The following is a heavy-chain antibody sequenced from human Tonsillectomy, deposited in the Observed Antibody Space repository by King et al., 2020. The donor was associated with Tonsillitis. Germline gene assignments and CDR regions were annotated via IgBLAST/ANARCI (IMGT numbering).Heavy chain of an antibody. D-gene: IGHD2-2*01. J-gene: IGHJ3*02. V-gene: IGHV4-34*01. CDR2: ITHDGST. CDR1: GGSFSDYY. Sequence: HVQLQQWGAGLLKPSETLSLTCAVYGGSFSDYYWNWIRQPPGKGLEWIGEITHDGSTHYNPSLKVRVTISKDTSKNQFSRKLSSVTAADAALYYCARGCSSSNCYDAFDMWGQGTMVTISS. CDR3: ARGCSSSNCYDAFDM.